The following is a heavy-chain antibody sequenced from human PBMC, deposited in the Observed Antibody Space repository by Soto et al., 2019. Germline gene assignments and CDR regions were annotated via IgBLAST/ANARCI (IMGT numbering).Heavy chain of an antibody. Sequence: SVKVSWKTSGGTFSTFGISWVRQAPGQGLEWMGGIIPFFGTAEYSQKFEDRITITADESTNTVYMDLRSLTSEDTAIYYCARTAPMDAGDKYYYDFWGQGALVTVSS. CDR2: IIPFFGTA. V-gene: IGHV1-69*13. D-gene: IGHD3-16*01. CDR1: GGTFSTFG. J-gene: IGHJ4*02. CDR3: ARTAPMDAGDKYYYDF.